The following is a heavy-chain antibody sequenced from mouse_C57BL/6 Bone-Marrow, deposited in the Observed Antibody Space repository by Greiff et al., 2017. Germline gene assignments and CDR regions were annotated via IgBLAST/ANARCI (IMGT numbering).Heavy chain of an antibody. J-gene: IGHJ1*03. V-gene: IGHV14-3*01. CDR1: GFNIKNTY. CDR3: ARPYYYGSSWGFDV. CDR2: IDPANGNT. Sequence: EVQGVESVAELVRPGASVKLSCTASGFNIKNTYMHWVKQRPEQGLEWIGRIDPANGNTKYAPKFQGKATITADTSSNTAYLQLSSLTSEDTAIYYCARPYYYGSSWGFDVWGTGTTVTVSS. D-gene: IGHD1-1*01.